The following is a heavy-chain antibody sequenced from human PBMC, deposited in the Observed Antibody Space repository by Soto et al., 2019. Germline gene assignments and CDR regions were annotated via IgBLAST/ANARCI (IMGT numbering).Heavy chain of an antibody. V-gene: IGHV3-30*18. J-gene: IGHJ4*02. CDR3: AKGSRNEIRWLFFDY. CDR2: ISYDGSNK. CDR1: GFTFSSYG. Sequence: GGSLRLSCAASGFTFSSYGMHWVRQAPGKGLEWVAVISYDGSNKYYADSVKGRFTISRDNSKNTLYLQMNSLRAEDTAVYYCAKGSRNEIRWLFFDYWGQGTLVTVSS. D-gene: IGHD3-22*01.